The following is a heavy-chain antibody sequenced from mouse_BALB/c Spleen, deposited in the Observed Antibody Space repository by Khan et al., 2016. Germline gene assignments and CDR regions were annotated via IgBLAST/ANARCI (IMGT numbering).Heavy chain of an antibody. J-gene: IGHJ4*01. CDR2: INTYTGEP. CDR1: GYTFTNYG. V-gene: IGHV9-3-1*01. CDR3: ARRRGFYYAMDY. Sequence: QIQLVQSGPELKKPGETVKISCKASGYTFTNYGMNWVKQAPGKGLKWMGWINTYTGEPTYADDFKGRFAFSLETSASTAYLQINNLKNDDTATYFCARRRGFYYAMDYWGQGTSVTVSS.